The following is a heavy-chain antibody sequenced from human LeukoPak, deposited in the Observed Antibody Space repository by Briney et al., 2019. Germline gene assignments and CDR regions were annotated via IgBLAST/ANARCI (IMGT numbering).Heavy chain of an antibody. J-gene: IGHJ4*02. CDR2: IYYSGST. CDR3: ASTPLPYCSSTSCYKEGFDY. CDR1: DGSISGYY. D-gene: IGHD2-2*02. V-gene: IGHV4-59*01. Sequence: SETLSLTCTVSDGSISGYYWSWIRQPPGKGLEWVGYIYYSGSTNSNPSLKSRVTISVDTSKNQFSLKLSSVTAADTAVYYCASTPLPYCSSTSCYKEGFDYWGQGTLVTVSS.